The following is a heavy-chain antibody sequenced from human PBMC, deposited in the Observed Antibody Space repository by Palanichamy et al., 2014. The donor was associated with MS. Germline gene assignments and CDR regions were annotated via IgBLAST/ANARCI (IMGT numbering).Heavy chain of an antibody. Sequence: EVQLVESGGSLVQPGGSLRLSCAASGFTFSNDNMNWVRQAPGKGLEWISYISSTSATIYYADSVKGRFTISRDNAKNSLYLQMNSLRFEDTAVYYCVKTVTGTRAPDYWGQGTLVTVSS. CDR3: VKTVTGTRAPDY. J-gene: IGHJ4*02. CDR2: ISSTSATI. CDR1: GFTFSNDN. D-gene: IGHD6-19*01. V-gene: IGHV3-48*01.